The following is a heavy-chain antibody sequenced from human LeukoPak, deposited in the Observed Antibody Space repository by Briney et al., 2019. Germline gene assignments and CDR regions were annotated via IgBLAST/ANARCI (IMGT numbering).Heavy chain of an antibody. CDR2: FDPEDGET. D-gene: IGHD3-10*01. CDR1: GYTLTELS. V-gene: IGHV1-24*01. CDR3: ARVHGSGSYRLIDY. J-gene: IGHJ4*02. Sequence: ASVKVSCKVSGYTLTELSMHWVRQAPGKGLEWMGGFDPEDGETIYAQKFQGRVTMTEDTSTDTAYMELSSLRSEDTAVYYCARVHGSGSYRLIDYWGQGTLVTVSS.